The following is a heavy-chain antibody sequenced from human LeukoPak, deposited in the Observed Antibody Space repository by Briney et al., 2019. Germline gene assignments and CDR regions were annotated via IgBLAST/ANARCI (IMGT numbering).Heavy chain of an antibody. Sequence: GGSLRLSCAASGFTFSTYSMSWVRQAPGKGLDWVASINQDGSAEYYVHSVRGRFTISRDNAKNSLYLQVNSLRVDDTAVYYCVRLFGGVTTFDYWGQGTLVTVSS. CDR3: VRLFGGVTTFDY. D-gene: IGHD4-17*01. CDR1: GFTFSTYS. J-gene: IGHJ4*02. V-gene: IGHV3-7*01. CDR2: INQDGSAE.